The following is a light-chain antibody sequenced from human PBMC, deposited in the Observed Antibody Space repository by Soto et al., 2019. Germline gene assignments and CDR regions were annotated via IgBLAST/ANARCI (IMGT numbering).Light chain of an antibody. CDR3: ATWDDNLNGPV. Sequence: QSVLTQPPSASGAPGQRVTISCSGSISDIGSNSVNWYQQFPGTAPKLLIYDNNQRPSGVPDRFSGSKSGTSASLAISGLQSEDEAEYYCATWDDNLNGPVFGGGTKLTVL. V-gene: IGLV1-44*01. J-gene: IGLJ2*01. CDR1: ISDIGSNS. CDR2: DNN.